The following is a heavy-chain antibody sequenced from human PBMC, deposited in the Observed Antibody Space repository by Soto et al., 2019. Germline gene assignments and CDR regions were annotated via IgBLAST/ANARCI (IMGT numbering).Heavy chain of an antibody. CDR2: ISYDGSNK. J-gene: IGHJ4*02. CDR1: GFTFSSYA. D-gene: IGHD6-19*01. Sequence: LRLSCAASGFTFSSYAMHWVRQAPGKGLEWVAVISYDGSNKYYADSVKGRFTISRDNSKNTLYLQMNSLRAEDTAVYYCARDPGGWYEDYWGQGTLVTVSS. V-gene: IGHV3-30-3*01. CDR3: ARDPGGWYEDY.